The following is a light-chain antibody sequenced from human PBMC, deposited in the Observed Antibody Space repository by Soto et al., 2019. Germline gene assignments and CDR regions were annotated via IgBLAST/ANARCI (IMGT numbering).Light chain of an antibody. Sequence: DIQMTQSPSTLSASVGDRVTITCRASQSISHWLAWYQQKPGKAPKLLIYDASTLQSGVPSRFSGSGSGTEFTLTISNLQPDDFATYYCQQYGGFSRTFGQGTKVDIK. CDR3: QQYGGFSRT. CDR1: QSISHW. CDR2: DAS. V-gene: IGKV1-5*01. J-gene: IGKJ1*01.